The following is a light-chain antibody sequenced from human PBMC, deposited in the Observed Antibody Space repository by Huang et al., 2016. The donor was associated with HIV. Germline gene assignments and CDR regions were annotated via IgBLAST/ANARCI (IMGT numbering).Light chain of an antibody. Sequence: EIVLTQSPGTLSLSPGERATLSCGASQTVSKKFLAWYQHKPGQAPRLLIYAASSRATGIPDRFSGSGSRRDFNLTISRLEPEDFAVYYCHQYGTSVGTFGPGTKVDVK. J-gene: IGKJ1*01. V-gene: IGKV3-20*01. CDR3: HQYGTSVGT. CDR1: QTVSKKF. CDR2: AAS.